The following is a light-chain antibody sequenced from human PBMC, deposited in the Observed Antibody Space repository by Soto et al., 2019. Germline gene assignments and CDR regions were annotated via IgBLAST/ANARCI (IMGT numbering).Light chain of an antibody. CDR3: QQTKNYPST. CDR2: GAS. Sequence: AIPLTQSPSSLSASVGDRVTITCRASQVISSSLAWYQQKAGKAPKLLIYGASILQSGVPSGFSGSGFGTDFTLTISSLRAEDFAIYFCQQTKNYPSTLGGGTRVEI. V-gene: IGKV1D-13*01. CDR1: QVISSS. J-gene: IGKJ4*01.